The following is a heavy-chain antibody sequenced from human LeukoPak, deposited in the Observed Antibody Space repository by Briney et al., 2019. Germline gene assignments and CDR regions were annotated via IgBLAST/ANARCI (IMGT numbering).Heavy chain of an antibody. Sequence: GASVKVSCKASGFTFTSSAVQWVRPARGQRLEWIGWIVVGSGNTNYAQKFQERVTITRDMSTSTAYMELSSLRSEDTAVYYCAAGTLYYDFWSGYYPSSFYWGQGTLVTVSS. V-gene: IGHV1-58*01. CDR3: AAGTLYYDFWSGYYPSSFY. J-gene: IGHJ4*02. D-gene: IGHD3-3*01. CDR1: GFTFTSSA. CDR2: IVVGSGNT.